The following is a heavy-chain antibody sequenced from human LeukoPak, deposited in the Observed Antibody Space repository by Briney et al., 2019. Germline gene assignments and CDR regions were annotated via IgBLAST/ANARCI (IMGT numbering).Heavy chain of an antibody. Sequence: SETLSLTCAVYGGSFSGYYWSWIRQPPGKGLEWIGEINRSGSTNYNPSLKSRVTISVDTSKNQFSLKLSSVTAADTAVYYCARGNYDYVWGSYRQYYFDYWGQGTLVTVSS. D-gene: IGHD3-16*02. V-gene: IGHV4-34*01. J-gene: IGHJ4*02. CDR1: GGSFSGYY. CDR3: ARGNYDYVWGSYRQYYFDY. CDR2: INRSGST.